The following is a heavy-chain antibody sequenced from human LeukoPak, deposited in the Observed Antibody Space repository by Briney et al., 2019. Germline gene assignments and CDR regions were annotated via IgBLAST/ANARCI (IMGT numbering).Heavy chain of an antibody. CDR3: ARARWFGDDAYDI. CDR1: GFTFSSYG. CDR2: ISNDGSSK. Sequence: GGSLRLSCAASGFTFSSYGMHWVRQAPGKGLEWAAIISNDGSSKYYADSVKGPFTISRDNSKNTLYLQMNSLRAEDTALYYCARARWFGDDAYDIWGQGTMVIVSS. D-gene: IGHD3-10*01. J-gene: IGHJ3*02. V-gene: IGHV3-30*03.